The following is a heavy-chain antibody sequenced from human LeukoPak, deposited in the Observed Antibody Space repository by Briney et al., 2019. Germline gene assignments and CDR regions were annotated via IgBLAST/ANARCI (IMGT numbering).Heavy chain of an antibody. V-gene: IGHV4-34*01. Sequence: PSETLSLTCAVYGGSFSGYYWSWIRQPPGKGLEWIGEINHSGSTNYNPSLKSRVTISVDTSKNQFSLKLSSVTAADTAVYYCARGGSGSYYRYYYYYMDVWGKGTTVTVSS. CDR2: INHSGST. CDR3: ARGGSGSYYRYYYYYMDV. CDR1: GGSFSGYY. D-gene: IGHD3-10*01. J-gene: IGHJ6*03.